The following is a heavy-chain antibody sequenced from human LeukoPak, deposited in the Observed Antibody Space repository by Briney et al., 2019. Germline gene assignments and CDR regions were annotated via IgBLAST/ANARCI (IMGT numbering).Heavy chain of an antibody. D-gene: IGHD4-23*01. J-gene: IGHJ4*02. Sequence: PSEALSLTCTVSGGSISSYYWHWIRQSPGKGLKWIGYIYYSGSTNYNPSLESRVTISVDTSKNQFSLKLSSVTAADTAVYYCARQRSRTPADFWGQGTLVTVSS. CDR1: GGSISSYY. V-gene: IGHV4-59*08. CDR3: ARQRSRTPADF. CDR2: IYYSGST.